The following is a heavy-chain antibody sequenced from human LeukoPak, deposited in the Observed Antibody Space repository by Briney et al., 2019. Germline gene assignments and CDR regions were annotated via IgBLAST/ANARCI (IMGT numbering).Heavy chain of an antibody. V-gene: IGHV1-69*13. J-gene: IGHJ4*02. CDR2: INTIFGTA. D-gene: IGHD4-23*01. CDR3: ARTTTVVTPWADNDH. Sequence: GASVKVSCKASGGTFSSSAFSWVRQAPGQGREWMGGINTIFGTAKYAQKFQGRVTITADESTSTAYMELSSLRSEDTAVYYCARTTTVVTPWADNDHWGQGTLVTVSS. CDR1: GGTFSSSA.